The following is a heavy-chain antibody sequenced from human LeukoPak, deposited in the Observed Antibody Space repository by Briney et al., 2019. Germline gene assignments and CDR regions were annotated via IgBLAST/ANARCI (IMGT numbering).Heavy chain of an antibody. Sequence: AASVKVSCKASGYTFTGYYMHWVRQAPGQGLEWMGRINPNSGGTNYAQKFQGRVTMTRDTSISTAYMELSRLRSDDTAVYYCAEGGWVAASPFDYWGQGTLVTVSS. CDR3: AEGGWVAASPFDY. D-gene: IGHD2-15*01. J-gene: IGHJ4*02. CDR1: GYTFTGYY. V-gene: IGHV1-2*06. CDR2: INPNSGGT.